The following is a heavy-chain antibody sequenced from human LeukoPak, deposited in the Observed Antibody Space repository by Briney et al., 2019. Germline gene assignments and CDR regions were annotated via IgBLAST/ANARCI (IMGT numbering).Heavy chain of an antibody. CDR1: GFTVSSNY. CDR2: IYSGGST. D-gene: IGHD6-19*01. CDR3: AKAVGGSGSPDY. J-gene: IGHJ4*02. Sequence: GGSLRLSCAASGFTVSSNYMSWVREAPGKGLEWVSVIYSGGSTYYADSVKGRFTISRDNAKNSLYLQMNSLRAEDTALYYCAKAVGGSGSPDYWGQGTLVTVSS. V-gene: IGHV3-53*05.